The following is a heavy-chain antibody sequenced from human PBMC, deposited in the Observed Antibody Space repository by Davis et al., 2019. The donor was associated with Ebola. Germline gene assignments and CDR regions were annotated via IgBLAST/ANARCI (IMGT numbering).Heavy chain of an antibody. CDR1: GGTFSSYA. V-gene: IGHV1-69*13. CDR3: AAAPPRLGYCSGGSCGWFDP. CDR2: IIPIFGTA. Sequence: SVKVSCKASGGTFSSYAISWVRQAPGQGLEWMGGIIPIFGTANYAQKFQGRVTITADESTSTAYMELSSLSSEDTAVYYCAAAPPRLGYCSGGSCGWFDPWGQGTLVTVSS. D-gene: IGHD2-15*01. J-gene: IGHJ5*02.